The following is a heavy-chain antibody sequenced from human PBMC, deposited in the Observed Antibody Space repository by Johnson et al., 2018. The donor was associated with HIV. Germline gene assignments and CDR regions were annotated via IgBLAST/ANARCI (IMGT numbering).Heavy chain of an antibody. V-gene: IGHV3-13*01. J-gene: IGHJ3*02. CDR3: AKCIWGSSLIDAFDI. Sequence: VQLVESGGGLVQPGGSLRLSCAASGFTFSSYDMHWVRQATGKGLEWVSAIGTAGDTYYPGSVKGRFTISRDNAKNSLYLQIDSLRAEDTAVYYCAKCIWGSSLIDAFDIWGQGTMVTVSS. D-gene: IGHD6-13*01. CDR1: GFTFSSYD. CDR2: IGTAGDT.